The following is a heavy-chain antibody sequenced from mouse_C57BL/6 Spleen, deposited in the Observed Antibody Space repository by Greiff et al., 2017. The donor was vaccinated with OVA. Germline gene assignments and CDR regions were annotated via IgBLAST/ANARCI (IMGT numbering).Heavy chain of an antibody. V-gene: IGHV1-22*01. D-gene: IGHD2-1*01. CDR1: GYTFTDYN. CDR2: INPNNGGT. Sequence: VQLQQSGPELVKPGASVKMSCKASGYTFTDYNMHWVKQSHGKSLEWIGYINPNNGGTSYNQKFKGKATLTVNKSSSTAYMELRSLTSEDSAVYYCAREGDYGNPFDYWGQGTTLTVSS. CDR3: AREGDYGNPFDY. J-gene: IGHJ2*01.